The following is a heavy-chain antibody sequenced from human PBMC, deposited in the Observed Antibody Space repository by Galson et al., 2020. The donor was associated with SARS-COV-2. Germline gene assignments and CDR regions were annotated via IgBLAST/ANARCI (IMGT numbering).Heavy chain of an antibody. CDR1: GFTFSSYG. Sequence: GGSLRLSCAASGFTFSSYGMHWVRQAPGKGLEWVAVISYDGSNKYYADSVKGRFTISRDNSKNTLYLQMNSLRAEDTAVYYCAKDGAAAVAGSWFDYWGQGTLVTVSS. D-gene: IGHD6-13*01. CDR3: AKDGAAAVAGSWFDY. J-gene: IGHJ4*02. CDR2: ISYDGSNK. V-gene: IGHV3-30*18.